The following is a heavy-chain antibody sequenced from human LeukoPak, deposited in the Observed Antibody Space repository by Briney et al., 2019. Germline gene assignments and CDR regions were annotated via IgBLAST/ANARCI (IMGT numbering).Heavy chain of an antibody. Sequence: SETLSLTCSVSGGSISSYYWSWIRQPPGKGLEWIGYIHYSGSTNYNPSLKSRVSISVDTSKNQFSLKLSSVTAADTAVYYCAGGVDYYDSSGPWSQGTLVTVSS. CDR1: GGSISSYY. J-gene: IGHJ5*02. D-gene: IGHD3-22*01. V-gene: IGHV4-59*01. CDR2: IHYSGST. CDR3: AGGVDYYDSSGP.